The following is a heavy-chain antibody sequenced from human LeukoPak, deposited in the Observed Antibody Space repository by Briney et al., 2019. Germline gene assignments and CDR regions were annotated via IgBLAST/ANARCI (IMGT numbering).Heavy chain of an antibody. D-gene: IGHD6-13*01. V-gene: IGHV1-2*02. Sequence: GASVKVFCKASGYTFTGYYMHWVRQAPGQGLEWMGWINPNSGGTNYAQKFQGRVTMTRDTSISTAYMELSRLRSDDTAVYYCARDLGIAAAGTFPSDYWGQGTLVTVSS. CDR3: ARDLGIAAAGTFPSDY. J-gene: IGHJ4*02. CDR1: GYTFTGYY. CDR2: INPNSGGT.